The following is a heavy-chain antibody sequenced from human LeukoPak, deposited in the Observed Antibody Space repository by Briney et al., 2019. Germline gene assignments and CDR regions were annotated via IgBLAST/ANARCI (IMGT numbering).Heavy chain of an antibody. CDR3: ARDRGETDHFLGY. Sequence: SGGSLRLSCAASGFTFSSYSMNWVRQAPGKGLEWVSSISRSSSYIYYADSVKGRFTISRDNAKNSLNLQMNSLRAEDTAVYYCARDRGETDHFLGYWGQGTLVTVSS. D-gene: IGHD3-10*01. V-gene: IGHV3-21*01. J-gene: IGHJ4*02. CDR2: ISRSSSYI. CDR1: GFTFSSYS.